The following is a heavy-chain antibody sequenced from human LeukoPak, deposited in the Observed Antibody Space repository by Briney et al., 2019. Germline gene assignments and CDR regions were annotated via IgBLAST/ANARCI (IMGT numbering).Heavy chain of an antibody. CDR2: IIPIFGTA. Sequence: SVKVSCKGSGYTFTRYGISWVRQAPGQGGERGGGIIPIFGTAKYAQKIQGRVTITTDESTSTAYMELSSLRSEDTAVYYCARKGDYYDSSGYYDYFDYWGQGTLVTVSS. CDR1: GYTFTRYG. V-gene: IGHV1-69*05. D-gene: IGHD3-22*01. J-gene: IGHJ4*02. CDR3: ARKGDYYDSSGYYDYFDY.